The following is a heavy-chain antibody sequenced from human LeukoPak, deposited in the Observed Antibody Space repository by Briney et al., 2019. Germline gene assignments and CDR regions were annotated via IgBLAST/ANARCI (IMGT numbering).Heavy chain of an antibody. V-gene: IGHV3-7*01. Sequence: GGSLRLSCAASGFTFSNYYMTWVRQPPGKGLEWVANIKPDGSEKECVDSVKGRFTISRDNARNSLYPQMDSLRAEDTAVYYCARGVLPGTIQWSLDYWGRGALVTVSS. J-gene: IGHJ4*02. D-gene: IGHD2-2*02. CDR3: ARGVLPGTIQWSLDY. CDR2: IKPDGSEK. CDR1: GFTFSNYY.